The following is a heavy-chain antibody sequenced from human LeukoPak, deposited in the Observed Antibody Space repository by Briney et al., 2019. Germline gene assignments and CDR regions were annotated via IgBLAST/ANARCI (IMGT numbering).Heavy chain of an antibody. CDR3: ARYSYGLATRHYYYGMDV. D-gene: IGHD5-18*01. J-gene: IGHJ6*02. CDR2: IYYSGST. Sequence: SETLSLTCTVSGDSISSYYWSWIRQPPGKGLEWIGYIYYSGSTNYNPSLKSRVTISVDTSKNQFSLKLSSVTAADTAVYYCARYSYGLATRHYYYGMDVWGQGTTVTVSS. CDR1: GDSISSYY. V-gene: IGHV4-59*01.